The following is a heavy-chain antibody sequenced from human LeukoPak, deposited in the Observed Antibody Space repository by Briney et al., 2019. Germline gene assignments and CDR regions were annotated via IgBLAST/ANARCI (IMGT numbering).Heavy chain of an antibody. CDR3: ARGSSGWYVDY. D-gene: IGHD6-19*01. CDR2: IYNDGGRT. CDR1: GFTFSDHW. Sequence: GGSLRLSCAASGFTFSDHWMHWVRQAPGKGLEWLSRIYNDGGRTSYADSVKGRFTIYRDNGKNTLFLQLNSLRAEDTAVYYCARGSSGWYVDYWGQGTLVTVSS. J-gene: IGHJ4*02. V-gene: IGHV3-74*01.